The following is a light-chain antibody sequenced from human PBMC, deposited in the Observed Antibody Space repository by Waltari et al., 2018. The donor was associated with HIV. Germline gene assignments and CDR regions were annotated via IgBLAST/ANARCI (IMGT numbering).Light chain of an antibody. CDR1: ALRKKY. V-gene: IGLV3-25*03. J-gene: IGLJ3*02. Sequence: SYELTQTPSVSVSPGQTARITCSGDALRKKYAYRYQQKPGQAPALVIYKDSERPSGIPQRFSVSSSGTTVTLTIIGVQSEDEADYYCQSADISGTYPWVFGVGTKLTVL. CDR3: QSADISGTYPWV. CDR2: KDS.